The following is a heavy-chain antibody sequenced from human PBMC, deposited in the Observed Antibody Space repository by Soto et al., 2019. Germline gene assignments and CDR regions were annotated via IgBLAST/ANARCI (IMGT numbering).Heavy chain of an antibody. D-gene: IGHD2-2*02. CDR3: ARDGIYCSSTRCYTDWFDP. V-gene: IGHV4-61*01. Sequence: SETLSLTCTVSGGSVSSGSYYWSWIRQPPGKGLAWIGYIYYSGSTNYNPSLKSRVTISVDTSKNQFSLKLSSVTAADTAVYYCARDGIYCSSTRCYTDWFDPWVQGTLVTVSS. CDR2: IYYSGST. CDR1: GGSVSSGSYY. J-gene: IGHJ5*02.